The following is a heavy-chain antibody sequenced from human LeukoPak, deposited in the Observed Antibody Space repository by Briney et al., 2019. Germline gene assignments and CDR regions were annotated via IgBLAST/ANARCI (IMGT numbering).Heavy chain of an antibody. J-gene: IGHJ4*02. CDR1: GYTFTGYY. D-gene: IGHD6-6*01. CDR2: INPNSGGT. CDR3: ARVAVNSSSTTSIHDLDY. V-gene: IGHV1-2*02. Sequence: GASVTVSCKASGYTFTGYYMHWVRQAPGQGLEWMGWINPNSGGTNYAQKFQGRVTMTRDTSISTAYMELSRLRSDDTAVYYCARVAVNSSSTTSIHDLDYWGQGTLVTVSS.